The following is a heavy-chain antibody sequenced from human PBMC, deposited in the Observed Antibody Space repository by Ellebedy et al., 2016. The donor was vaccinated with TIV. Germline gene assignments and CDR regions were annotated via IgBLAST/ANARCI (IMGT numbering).Heavy chain of an antibody. CDR3: AREDWGISGSDLDI. D-gene: IGHD6-19*01. V-gene: IGHV3-30*14. CDR1: GFTFSSYA. J-gene: IGHJ3*02. CDR2: ISDDRIDK. Sequence: PGGSLRLSCAASGFTFSSYAMHWVRQAPGKGLELVAVISDDRIDKEYADSVKGRFTISRDNSKKTLYLQMNSLRAEDTAVYYCAREDWGISGSDLDIWGQGTMVTVSS.